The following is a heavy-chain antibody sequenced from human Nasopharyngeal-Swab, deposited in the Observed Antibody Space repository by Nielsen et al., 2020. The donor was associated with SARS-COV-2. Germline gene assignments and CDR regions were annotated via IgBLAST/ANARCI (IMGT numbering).Heavy chain of an antibody. J-gene: IGHJ3*02. V-gene: IGHV1-69*06. CDR1: GGTFSSYA. Sequence: SVKVSCKASGGTFSSYAISWVRQAPGQGLEWMGGIIPIFGTANYAQKFQGRVTITADKSTSTAYMELSSLRSEDTAVYYCACRDGYNRPRGAFDIWGQGTMVTVSS. D-gene: IGHD5-24*01. CDR2: IIPIFGTA. CDR3: ACRDGYNRPRGAFDI.